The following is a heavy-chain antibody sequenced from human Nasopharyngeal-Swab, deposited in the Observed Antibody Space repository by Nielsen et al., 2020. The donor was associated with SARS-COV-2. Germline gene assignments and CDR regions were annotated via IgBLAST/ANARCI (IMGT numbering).Heavy chain of an antibody. CDR2: IYYSGST. J-gene: IGHJ6*02. V-gene: IGHV4-39*07. D-gene: IGHD2-15*01. CDR3: ARVAVVVSYYYYGMDV. Sequence: SETLSLTCTVSGGSISSSSYYWVWIRQPPGKGLEWIGSIYYSGSTYYNPSLKSRVTISVDMSKNQFSLKLSSVTAADTAVYYCARVAVVVSYYYYGMDVWGQGTTVTVSS. CDR1: GGSISSSSYY.